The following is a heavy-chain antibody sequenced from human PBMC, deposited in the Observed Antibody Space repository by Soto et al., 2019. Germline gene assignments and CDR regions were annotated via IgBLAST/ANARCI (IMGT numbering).Heavy chain of an antibody. D-gene: IGHD3-22*01. CDR3: ARQIYDSDTGPNFQYYFVS. CDR2: IDPSDSQT. V-gene: IGHV5-10-1*01. CDR1: GYSFAGYW. J-gene: IGHJ4*02. Sequence: GESLKISCKGSGYSFAGYWITWVRQKPGKGLEWMGRIDPSDSQTYYSPSFRGHVTISVTKSITTVFLQWSSLRASDTAMYYCARQIYDSDTGPNFQYYFVSWGQGTPVTGLL.